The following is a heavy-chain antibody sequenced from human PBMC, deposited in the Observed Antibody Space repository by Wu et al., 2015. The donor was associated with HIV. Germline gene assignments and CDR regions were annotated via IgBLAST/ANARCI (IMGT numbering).Heavy chain of an antibody. J-gene: IGHJ3*02. CDR1: GGTFSSYA. CDR3: ARDRPKYYDSSGSLGDAFDI. V-gene: IGHV1-69*05. D-gene: IGHD3-22*01. Sequence: QVQLVQSGAEVKKPGSSVKVSCKASGGTFSSYAISWVRQAPGQGLEWMGGIIPIFGTANYAQKFQGRVTITTDESTSTAYMELSSLRSEDTAVYYCARDRPKYYDSSGSLGDAFDIWGQGTMVTVSS. CDR2: IIPIFGTA.